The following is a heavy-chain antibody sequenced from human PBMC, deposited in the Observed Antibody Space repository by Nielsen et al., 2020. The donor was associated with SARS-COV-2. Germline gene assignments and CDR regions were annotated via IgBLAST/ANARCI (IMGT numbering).Heavy chain of an antibody. D-gene: IGHD3-9*01. CDR2: IYYSGRT. V-gene: IGHV4-59*01. J-gene: IGHJ6*02. Sequence: RQAPGKGPEWIGYIYYSGRTSYNPSLKSRVTISLDTTKNQFSLKVTSVTAADTAVYYCARDRRDLVPDYYLDQSFYGLDVWGQGTTVTVSS. CDR3: ARDRRDLVPDYYLDQSFYGLDV.